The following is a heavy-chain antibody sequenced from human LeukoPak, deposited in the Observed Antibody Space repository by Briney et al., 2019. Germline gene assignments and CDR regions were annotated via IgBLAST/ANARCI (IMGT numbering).Heavy chain of an antibody. CDR3: ARDLSGVTGYTYGRGIDY. Sequence: GGSLRLSCAASGFTFSRNSMNWVRQAPGKGLEWVSSISTSSSYINYADSVKGRFTISRDNAKNSLYLQMNSLRAEDTAVYYCARDLSGVTGYTYGRGIDYWGQGTLVTVSS. CDR2: ISTSSSYI. D-gene: IGHD5-18*01. CDR1: GFTFSRNS. V-gene: IGHV3-21*01. J-gene: IGHJ4*02.